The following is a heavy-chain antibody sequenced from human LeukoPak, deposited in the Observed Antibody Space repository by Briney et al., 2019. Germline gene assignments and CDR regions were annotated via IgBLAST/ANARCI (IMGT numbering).Heavy chain of an antibody. Sequence: ASVKVSCKASGCTFTVNYMHWMRQAPGQGLEWMGWINPNNGDTNYAQKFQGRVTMTRDTSVGTAYMDLSRLTFGDTAVYYCARGVGSSWFDPWGQGTLVTVSS. D-gene: IGHD6-13*01. CDR2: INPNNGDT. J-gene: IGHJ5*02. V-gene: IGHV1-2*02. CDR1: GCTFTVNY. CDR3: ARGVGSSWFDP.